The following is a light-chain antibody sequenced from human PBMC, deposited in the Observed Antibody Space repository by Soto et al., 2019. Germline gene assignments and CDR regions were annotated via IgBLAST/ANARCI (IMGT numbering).Light chain of an antibody. Sequence: KQSAAAVSLVQVSRATLSCRASQSVSSYLAWYQQKPGQGPRLVIYAASTRATGIPDRFSGSVSGTEFTLTISSLQSEDFALYYCPVYTNWPRTFGEVTKL. J-gene: IGKJ1*01. V-gene: IGKV3-15*01. CDR2: AAS. CDR3: PVYTNWPRT. CDR1: QSVSSY.